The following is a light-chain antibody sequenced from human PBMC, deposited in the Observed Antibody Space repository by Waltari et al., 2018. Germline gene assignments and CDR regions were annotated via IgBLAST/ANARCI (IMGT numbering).Light chain of an antibody. CDR2: TAS. V-gene: IGKV1-39*01. J-gene: IGKJ1*01. CDR3: QQSSSTPPWT. Sequence: DIQMTQSPSSLSASVGDRVTITCRASQTSSSYLNWYQQKPGKAPHLLIYTASSLQSGVPSRFSGSGSGTDFTLTISSLQPEDFATYYCQQSSSTPPWTFGQGTKVEIK. CDR1: QTSSSY.